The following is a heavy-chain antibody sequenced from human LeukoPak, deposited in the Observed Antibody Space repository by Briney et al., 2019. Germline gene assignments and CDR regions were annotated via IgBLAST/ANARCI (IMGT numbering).Heavy chain of an antibody. Sequence: SETLSLTCSVSGGSSSNYYWSWIRQTPGRGLEWIGYIYYSGSTNSNASLKSRVTIFVDPSKNQFSLRLSSVTAADTAVYYCARRGSGASLEYYFDLWGRGTLVTVSS. V-gene: IGHV4-59*08. J-gene: IGHJ2*01. CDR1: GGSSSNYY. D-gene: IGHD1-14*01. CDR2: IYYSGST. CDR3: ARRGSGASLEYYFDL.